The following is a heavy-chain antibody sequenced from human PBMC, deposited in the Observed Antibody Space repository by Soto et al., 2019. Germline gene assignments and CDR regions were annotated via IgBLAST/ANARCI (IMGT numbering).Heavy chain of an antibody. CDR2: ISSYGADT. V-gene: IGHV3-64D*06. D-gene: IGHD6-19*01. J-gene: IGHJ4*02. Sequence: GGSLSLSCAASGFTFSSHEMNWVRQAPGKGLEFVSAISSYGADTYYADSVKGRFAISRDNSKNTLYLQMSSLRAEDTALYYCVKEGYMRSDWYGQFDYWGQGALVTVSS. CDR3: VKEGYMRSDWYGQFDY. CDR1: GFTFSSHE.